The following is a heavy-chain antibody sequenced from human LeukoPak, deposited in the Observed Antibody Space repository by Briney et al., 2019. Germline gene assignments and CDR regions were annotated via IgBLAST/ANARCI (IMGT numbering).Heavy chain of an antibody. D-gene: IGHD3-10*01. J-gene: IGHJ6*02. CDR1: GGTFSSYA. V-gene: IGHV1-18*01. CDR2: ISAYNGNT. Sequence: ASVKVSCKASGGTFSSYAISWVRQAPGQGLEWMGWISAYNGNTNYAQKLQGRVTMTTDTSTSTAYMELRSLRSDDTAVYYCARGNYYYYGMDVWGQGTTVTVSS. CDR3: ARGNYYYYGMDV.